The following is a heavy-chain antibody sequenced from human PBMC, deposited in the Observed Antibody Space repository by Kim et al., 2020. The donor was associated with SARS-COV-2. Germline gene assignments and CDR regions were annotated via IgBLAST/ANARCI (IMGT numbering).Heavy chain of an antibody. D-gene: IGHD4-4*01. J-gene: IGHJ6*03. Sequence: VKGRFTNSRDNSKNTLYLQMNSLRAEDTALYYCAKGSADSNYYDYYYMDVWGKGTTVTVSS. CDR3: AKGSADSNYYDYYYMDV. V-gene: IGHV3-23*01.